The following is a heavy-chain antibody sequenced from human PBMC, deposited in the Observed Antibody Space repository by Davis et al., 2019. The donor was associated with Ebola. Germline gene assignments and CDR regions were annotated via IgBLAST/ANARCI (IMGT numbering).Heavy chain of an antibody. CDR3: ARDHQWAFDY. CDR1: GFTFSAHT. CDR2: ISSSGKT. Sequence: GESLKISCSASGFTFSAHTMHWVRQAPGKGLEYVSVISSSGKTYYADSVKGRFTISRDNAKNSLYLQVNSLRDEDTAAYYCARDHQWAFDYWGQGILVTVAS. V-gene: IGHV3-64*04. D-gene: IGHD1-26*01. J-gene: IGHJ4*02.